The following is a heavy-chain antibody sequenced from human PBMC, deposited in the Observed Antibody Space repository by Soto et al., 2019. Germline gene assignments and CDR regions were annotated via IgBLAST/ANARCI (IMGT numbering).Heavy chain of an antibody. CDR3: ATSFGSGSRAFDY. CDR1: GDTFNFYT. V-gene: IGHV1-69*02. CDR2: FNPILSFS. Sequence: QVQLVQSGAEVKKPGSSVKVSCKASGDTFNFYTINWVRQAPGLGLERMGRFNPILSFSNSALKFQGRVTLTEDKSTSTAYMVLSSLRSEDTAIYYCATSFGSGSRAFDYWGQGALVTVSS. D-gene: IGHD3-10*01. J-gene: IGHJ4*02.